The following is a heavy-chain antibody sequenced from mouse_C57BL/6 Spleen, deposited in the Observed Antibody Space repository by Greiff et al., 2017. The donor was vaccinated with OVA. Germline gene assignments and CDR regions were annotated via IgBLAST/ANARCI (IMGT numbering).Heavy chain of an antibody. V-gene: IGHV1-82*01. D-gene: IGHD1-1*01. Sequence: QQSGPELVKPGASVKISCKASGYAFSSSWMNWVKQRPGKGLEWIGRIYPGDGDTNYNGKFKGKATLTADKSSSTAYMQLSSLTSEDSAVYFCAREGFYGSSFDYWGQGTTLTVSS. CDR1: GYAFSSSW. CDR2: IYPGDGDT. CDR3: AREGFYGSSFDY. J-gene: IGHJ2*01.